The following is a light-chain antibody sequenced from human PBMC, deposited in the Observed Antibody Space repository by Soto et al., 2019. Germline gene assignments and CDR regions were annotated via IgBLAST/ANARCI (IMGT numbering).Light chain of an antibody. CDR1: SSDVGTHGY. CDR2: DVT. J-gene: IGLJ3*02. CDR3: MCYAGGNNWV. Sequence: QSALTQPPYASGSPGQSVTISCTGTSSDVGTHGYVSWYQQHAGKAPKLVIYDVTKRPSGVPDRFSGSKSGNTASLTVSGLQAEDEADYYCMCYAGGNNWVFGGGTKLTVL. V-gene: IGLV2-8*01.